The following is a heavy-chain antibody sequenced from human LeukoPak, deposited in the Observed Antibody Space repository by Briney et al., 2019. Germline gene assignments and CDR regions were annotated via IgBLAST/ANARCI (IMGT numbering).Heavy chain of an antibody. CDR3: AKDAGPQLDGYNHGSFDY. CDR1: GFTFSSYA. V-gene: IGHV3-23*01. CDR2: ISGSGGST. J-gene: IGHJ4*02. D-gene: IGHD5-24*01. Sequence: GGSLRLSCAASGFTFSSYAMSWVRQAPGKGLEWVSAISGSGGSTYYADSVKGRFTISRDNSKNTLYLQMNSLRAEDTAVYYCAKDAGPQLDGYNHGSFDYWGQGTLVTVSS.